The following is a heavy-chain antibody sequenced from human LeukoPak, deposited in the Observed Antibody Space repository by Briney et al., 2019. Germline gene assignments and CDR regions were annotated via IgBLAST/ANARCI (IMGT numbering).Heavy chain of an antibody. Sequence: PGGSLRLSCAASGFTFSNFWMHWVRQAPGKGLVWVSRIYGDGSTATYADSVKGRFTISRDNAKNTLYLQMNSLRAEDTAVYYCARDRVYYDSSGYYSIRAFDIWGQGTMVTVSS. D-gene: IGHD3-22*01. J-gene: IGHJ3*02. CDR2: IYGDGSTA. V-gene: IGHV3-74*01. CDR3: ARDRVYYDSSGYYSIRAFDI. CDR1: GFTFSNFW.